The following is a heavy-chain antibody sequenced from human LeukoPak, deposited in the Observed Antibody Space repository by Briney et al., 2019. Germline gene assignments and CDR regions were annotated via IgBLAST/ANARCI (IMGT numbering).Heavy chain of an antibody. Sequence: ASVKVSCKASGYTFTSYGISWVRQAPGQGLEWMGRIIPILGIANYAQKFQGRVTITADKSTSTAYMELSSLRSEDTAVYYCASGGLAARHYYYYYMDVWGKGTTVTVSS. CDR2: IIPILGIA. CDR3: ASGGLAARHYYYYYMDV. J-gene: IGHJ6*03. CDR1: GYTFTSYG. V-gene: IGHV1-69*04. D-gene: IGHD6-6*01.